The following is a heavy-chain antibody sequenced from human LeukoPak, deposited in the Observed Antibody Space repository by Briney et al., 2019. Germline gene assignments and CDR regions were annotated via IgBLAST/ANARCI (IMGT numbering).Heavy chain of an antibody. V-gene: IGHV4-34*01. CDR1: GGSFSGYY. Sequence: SETLSLTCAVYGGSFSGYYWSWIRQPPGKGLEWIGEINHSGSTNYNPSLKSRVTISVDTSKNQFSLKLSSVTAADTAVYYCARRGNQGYGYFDLWGRGTLVTVSS. J-gene: IGHJ2*01. CDR2: INHSGST. CDR3: ARRGNQGYGYFDL. D-gene: IGHD1-14*01.